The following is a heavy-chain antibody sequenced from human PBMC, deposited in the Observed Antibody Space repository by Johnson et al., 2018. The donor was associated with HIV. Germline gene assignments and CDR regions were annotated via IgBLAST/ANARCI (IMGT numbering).Heavy chain of an antibody. CDR2: ISINGDTT. CDR1: GFIFSTAA. Sequence: VQLVESGGGLVQPGRSLRLSCAASGFIFSTAAMHWVRQAPGKGLEYVASISINGDTTYYARSVQDRFTISRDNSKNTLYLQMDSLRAEDMAIYYCARGYCSGGICYPNDAFDIWGQGTMVTVSS. V-gene: IGHV3-64*01. J-gene: IGHJ3*02. D-gene: IGHD2-15*01. CDR3: ARGYCSGGICYPNDAFDI.